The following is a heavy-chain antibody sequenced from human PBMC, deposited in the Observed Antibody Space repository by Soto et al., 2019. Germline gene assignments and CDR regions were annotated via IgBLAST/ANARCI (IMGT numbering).Heavy chain of an antibody. CDR3: ARRPPLYYDFWSGSFDY. V-gene: IGHV4-39*01. D-gene: IGHD3-3*01. Sequence: PSETLSLTCTVSGGSISSSSYYWGWIRQPPGKGLEWIGSIYYSGSTYYNPSLKSRVTISVDTSKNQFSLKLSSVTAADTAVYYCARRPPLYYDFWSGSFDYWGQGTLVTVSS. CDR2: IYYSGST. CDR1: GGSISSSSYY. J-gene: IGHJ4*02.